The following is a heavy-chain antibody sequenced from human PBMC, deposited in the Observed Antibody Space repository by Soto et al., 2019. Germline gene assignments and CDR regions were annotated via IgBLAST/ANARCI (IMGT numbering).Heavy chain of an antibody. V-gene: IGHV1-46*01. J-gene: IGHJ6*02. CDR1: GFTFTSFY. D-gene: IGHD3-22*01. Sequence: ASVKVSCKASGFTFTSFYMHWVRQAPGQGPEWMGIMHPYGGSTGYAQKFQGRVTLTRDTSPRTDYMELSSLRSDDTAVYYCAILYYYDSGDYYSNYQYYGMDVWGQGTTVTVSS. CDR2: MHPYGGST. CDR3: AILYYYDSGDYYSNYQYYGMDV.